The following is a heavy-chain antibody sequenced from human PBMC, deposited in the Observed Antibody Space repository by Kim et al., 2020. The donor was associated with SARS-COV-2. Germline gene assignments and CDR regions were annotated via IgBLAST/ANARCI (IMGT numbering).Heavy chain of an antibody. CDR1: GITFSSYW. V-gene: IGHV3-74*01. CDR3: ARYSGSAFDI. J-gene: IGHJ3*02. CDR2: RGGDGTGA. D-gene: IGHD1-26*01. Sequence: GGSLRLSCAASGITFSSYWMHWVRQAPGKGLVWVSNRGGDGTGAKYADSVKGRFTISRDNAKNTLYLQMNNLRPEDAAVYYCARYSGSAFDIWGQGTMVSVSS.